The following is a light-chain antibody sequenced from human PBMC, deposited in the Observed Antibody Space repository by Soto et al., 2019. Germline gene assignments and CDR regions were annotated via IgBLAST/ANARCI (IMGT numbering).Light chain of an antibody. CDR1: SSDVGGYNY. J-gene: IGLJ1*01. V-gene: IGLV2-14*03. CDR3: SSYTSNSTLYV. CDR2: DVS. Sequence: QSALTQPASVSGSPGQSITISFTGTSSDVGGYNYVSWYQHHPGEAPKLMIYDVSNRPSGVSNRFSGSKSGNTASLTISGLQAEDESDYYCSSYTSNSTLYVFGTGTKLTVL.